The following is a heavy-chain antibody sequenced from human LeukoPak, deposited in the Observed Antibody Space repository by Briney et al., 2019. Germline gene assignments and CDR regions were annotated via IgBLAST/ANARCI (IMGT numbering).Heavy chain of an antibody. CDR3: ARRKGYSSSWYPPRYNWFDP. CDR1: GGSFSGYY. J-gene: IGHJ5*02. V-gene: IGHV4-34*01. CDR2: INHSGST. D-gene: IGHD6-13*01. Sequence: SETLSLTCAVYGGSFSGYYWSWIRQPPGKGLEWIGEINHSGSTNYNPSIKSRVTISVDTSKNQFSLKLSSVTAADTAVYYCARRKGYSSSWYPPRYNWFDPWGQGTLVTVSS.